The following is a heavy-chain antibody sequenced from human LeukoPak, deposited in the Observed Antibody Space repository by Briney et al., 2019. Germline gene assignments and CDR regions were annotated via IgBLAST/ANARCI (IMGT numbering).Heavy chain of an antibody. CDR2: IFSTGST. V-gene: IGHV4-59*01. CDR1: GGSIRNYY. J-gene: IGHJ5*02. CDR3: ARSVGWSYELDP. D-gene: IGHD6-19*01. Sequence: PSETLSLTCTVSGGSIRNYYWTWIRQPPGKELEWIGYIFSTGSTGYNPSLGGRVTISLDMSKNQFSLRLTSVTAADTAMYYCARSVGWSYELDPWGQGTLITVSS.